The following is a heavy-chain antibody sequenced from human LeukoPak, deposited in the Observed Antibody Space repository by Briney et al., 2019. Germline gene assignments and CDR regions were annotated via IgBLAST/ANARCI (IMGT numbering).Heavy chain of an antibody. CDR1: GYTFTGYY. J-gene: IGHJ4*02. D-gene: IGHD3-22*01. CDR3: ARGLGTYDSSELTWPMISF. CDR2: INPNSGGT. V-gene: IGHV1-2*02. Sequence: ASVKVSCKASGYTFTGYYMHWVRQAPGQGLEWMGWINPNSGGTNCAQKFQGRVTMTRDTSISTAYMELSRLRSDDTAVYYCARGLGTYDSSELTWPMISFWGQGTLVTVSS.